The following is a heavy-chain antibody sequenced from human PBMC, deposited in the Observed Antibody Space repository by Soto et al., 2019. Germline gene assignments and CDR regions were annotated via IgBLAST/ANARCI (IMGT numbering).Heavy chain of an antibody. CDR3: ARAHDFWGGRQQPIDS. V-gene: IGHV4-34*01. D-gene: IGHD3-3*01. Sequence: LSLTCAVSGGSFRGFSWTWIRQSPVKGLEWLGDINHVGITNYNPSLKSRVSIPVDTSKSQFSLKLSSVTAADTAVYYCARAHDFWGGRQQPIDSWGQGTLVTVYS. CDR1: GGSFRGFS. J-gene: IGHJ4*02. CDR2: INHVGIT.